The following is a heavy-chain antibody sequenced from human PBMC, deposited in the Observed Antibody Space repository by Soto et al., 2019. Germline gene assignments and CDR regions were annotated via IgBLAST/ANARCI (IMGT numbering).Heavy chain of an antibody. CDR1: GYSISGGYY. CDR3: ARISGGEGYFDY. D-gene: IGHD2-15*01. V-gene: IGHV4-38-2*01. CDR2: IFQSGTT. J-gene: IGHJ4*02. Sequence: PSETLSLTCAVSGYSISGGYYWGWIRQPPGKGLEWIGSIFQSGTTYYNPSLKSRVTISVDTSKNQFSLDLSSVTAADTALYYCARISGGEGYFDYWGQGILVTVSS.